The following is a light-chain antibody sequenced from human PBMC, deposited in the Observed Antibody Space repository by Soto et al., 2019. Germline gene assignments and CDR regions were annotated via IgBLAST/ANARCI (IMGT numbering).Light chain of an antibody. V-gene: IGLV2-14*03. J-gene: IGLJ1*01. CDR3: SAYTVSRTYV. Sequence: QSVLTQPASVSGSPGQSITISCTGTSSDVGAYNFVSWHQQHPGKAPKLMIYNVYDRPSGISYRFSASKSGNTASLTISGLQGEDEADYYCSAYTVSRTYVFGTGTRSPS. CDR1: SSDVGAYNF. CDR2: NVY.